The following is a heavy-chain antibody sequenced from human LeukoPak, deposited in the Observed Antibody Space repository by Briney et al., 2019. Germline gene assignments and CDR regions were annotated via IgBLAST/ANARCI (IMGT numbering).Heavy chain of an antibody. V-gene: IGHV3-23*01. CDR2: ISGSGGST. J-gene: IGHJ4*02. Sequence: GGSLRLSCAASGFTFSSYGMSWVCQAPGKGLEWVSAISGSGGSTYYADSVKGRFTISRDNSKNTLYLQMNSLRPEDTAVYYCAKKRGRYSSSWYGDLFDYWGQGTLVTVSS. CDR1: GFTFSSYG. D-gene: IGHD6-13*01. CDR3: AKKRGRYSSSWYGDLFDY.